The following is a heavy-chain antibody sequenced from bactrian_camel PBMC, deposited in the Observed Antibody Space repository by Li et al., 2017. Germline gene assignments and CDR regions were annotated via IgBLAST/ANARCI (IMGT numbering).Heavy chain of an antibody. CDR2: INRSGTTT. CDR3: VYRDWVPKC. Sequence: VQLVESGGGLVQPGGSLRLSCTASGFTFDIYGMSWVRQAPGKGPEWVSGINRSGTTTFYSESVKGRFTVSRDNAENTLYLQLNSLKTEDTAIYYCVYRDWVPKCWGQGTQVTVSS. CDR1: GFTFDIYG. D-gene: IGHD1*01. V-gene: IGHV3S31*01. J-gene: IGHJ4*01.